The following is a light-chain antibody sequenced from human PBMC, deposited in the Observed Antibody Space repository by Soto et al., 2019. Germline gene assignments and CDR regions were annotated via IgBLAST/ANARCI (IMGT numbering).Light chain of an antibody. Sequence: EIVLTQSPATLSLSKGERATLSCRASQSVGNYLAWYQQKPAQAPRLLIYDASNRATGVPARFSGSGSGTDFTLTISSREPEDFAVYYCQQRSNWPPLTFGQGTRLEIK. CDR2: DAS. CDR3: QQRSNWPPLT. V-gene: IGKV3-11*01. CDR1: QSVGNY. J-gene: IGKJ5*01.